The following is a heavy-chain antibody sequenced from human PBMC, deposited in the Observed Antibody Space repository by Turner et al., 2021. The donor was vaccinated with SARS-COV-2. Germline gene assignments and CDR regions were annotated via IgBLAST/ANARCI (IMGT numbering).Heavy chain of an antibody. CDR2: ISFDGSSK. D-gene: IGHD3-22*01. CDR1: GFTFSSYG. V-gene: IGHV3-30*18. CDR3: AKDHGLHDYYDSSGYWGTFDY. Sequence: QVQLVESGGGVVQPGRSLRLSCAASGFTFSSYGMHWVRQAPGKGLEWVAFISFDGSSKYYADSVKGRFTISRDNSKNTLYLQMNSLRAEDTAIYYYAKDHGLHDYYDSSGYWGTFDYWGQGTLVTVSS. J-gene: IGHJ4*02.